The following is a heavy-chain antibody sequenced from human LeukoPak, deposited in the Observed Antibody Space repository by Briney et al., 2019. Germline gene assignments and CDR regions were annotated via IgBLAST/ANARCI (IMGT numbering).Heavy chain of an antibody. V-gene: IGHV3-48*03. D-gene: IGHD5-24*01. CDR2: ISSSGSTI. J-gene: IGHJ4*02. Sequence: GGSLRLSCAASGFTFSSYEMTWVRQAPGKGLEWGSYISSSGSTIYYADSVKGRFTISRDSAKNSLYLQMNSLRAEDTAVYYCARDGEMATIGSFGLFATPFDYWGQGTLVTVSS. CDR3: ARDGEMATIGSFGLFATPFDY. CDR1: GFTFSSYE.